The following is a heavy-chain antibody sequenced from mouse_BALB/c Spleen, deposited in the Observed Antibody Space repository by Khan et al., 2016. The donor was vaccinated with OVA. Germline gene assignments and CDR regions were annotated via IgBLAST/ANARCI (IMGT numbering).Heavy chain of an antibody. CDR3: TRSGYGSFAY. V-gene: IGHV1S81*02. CDR1: GYTFSSYY. CDR2: INPNNGGT. Sequence: HVQLQQSGAELVKPGASVKLSCKASGYTFSSYYMYWVKQRPGQGLEWIGEINPNNGGTNFNQNFKSKATLTVDKSSSTAFMQLSSLTSEDSAVYYCTRSGYGSFAYWGQGTLVTVSA. D-gene: IGHD2-2*01. J-gene: IGHJ3*01.